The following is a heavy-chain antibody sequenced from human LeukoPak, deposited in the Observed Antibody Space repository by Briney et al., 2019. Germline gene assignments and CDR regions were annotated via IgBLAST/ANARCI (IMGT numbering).Heavy chain of an antibody. D-gene: IGHD3-22*01. CDR1: GYTFTSYG. Sequence: ASVKVSCKASGYTFTSYGISLVRQAPGQGLEWMGWISAYNGNTNYAQKLQGRVTMTTDTSTSTAYMELSRLRSDDTAVYYCAREENYDSSGYRDFDYWGQGTLVTVSS. CDR3: AREENYDSSGYRDFDY. J-gene: IGHJ4*02. V-gene: IGHV1-18*01. CDR2: ISAYNGNT.